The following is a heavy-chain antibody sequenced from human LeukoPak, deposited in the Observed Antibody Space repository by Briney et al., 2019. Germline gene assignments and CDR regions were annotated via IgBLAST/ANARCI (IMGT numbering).Heavy chain of an antibody. CDR3: AKDGSGSWVEYYFDY. CDR1: GFTFSNAW. Sequence: GGSLRLSCAASGFTFSNAWMSWVRQAPGKGLEWVGRIKSKTDGGTTDYAARVKGRFTISRDDSKNTLYLQMNSLKTEDTAVYYCAKDGSGSWVEYYFDYWGQGTLVTVSS. D-gene: IGHD6-13*01. CDR2: IKSKTDGGTT. V-gene: IGHV3-15*01. J-gene: IGHJ4*02.